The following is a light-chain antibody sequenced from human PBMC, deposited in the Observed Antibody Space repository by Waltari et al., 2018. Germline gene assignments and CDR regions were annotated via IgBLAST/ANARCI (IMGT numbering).Light chain of an antibody. V-gene: IGKV1-5*03. Sequence: DIQMNQSPSTLSASVGDRVTITCRASQTINTWLAWYQQKPGKAPNLLIYRTSTLESGVPSRFSGSGAATEFTLTISRLQPDDFATYYCQQAWTFGQVTKVEIK. CDR2: RTS. J-gene: IGKJ1*01. CDR3: QQAWT. CDR1: QTINTW.